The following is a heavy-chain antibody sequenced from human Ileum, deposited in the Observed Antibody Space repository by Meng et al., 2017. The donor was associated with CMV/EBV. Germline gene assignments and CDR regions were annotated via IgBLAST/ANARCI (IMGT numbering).Heavy chain of an antibody. CDR2: INRDGSDK. V-gene: IGHV3-7*03. J-gene: IGHJ4*02. Sequence: GGSLSLSCAASAFTFSTYWMTWVRQAPGKGVEWVANINRDGSDKYHVDSVKGRFTMSRDNAKNALYLQMNSLRAEDTAVYYCARDTGPNTFDYWGQGTLVTVSS. CDR3: ARDTGPNTFDY. CDR1: AFTFSTYW. D-gene: IGHD2-8*01.